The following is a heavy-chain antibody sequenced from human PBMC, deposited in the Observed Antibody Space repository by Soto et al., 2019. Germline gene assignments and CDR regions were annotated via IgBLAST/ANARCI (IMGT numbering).Heavy chain of an antibody. J-gene: IGHJ6*02. CDR2: INPTTNTP. D-gene: IGHD2-2*02. CDR3: SRETVLGYNGMEV. Sequence: ASVKVYCKASGYSFTSYHIHWLRQAPGQGLEWLGVINPTTNTPIYAQKFQGRVTVTRDMSASTVSMDLSSLRSENTAIYYCSRETVLGYNGMEVWGQGTTVTVSS. V-gene: IGHV1-46*01. CDR1: GYSFTSYH.